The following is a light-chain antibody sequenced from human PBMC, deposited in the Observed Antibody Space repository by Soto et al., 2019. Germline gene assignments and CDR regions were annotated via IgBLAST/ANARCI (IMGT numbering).Light chain of an antibody. CDR2: GAS. CDR3: QQYNNWPPWT. Sequence: EMVMTQSPSTLSVSPGGGAALSCGASQSVSSNLAWYQQKPGQAPRLLIYGASTRATGIPARFSGSGSGTEFTLTISSLQSEDFAVYYCQQYNNWPPWTFGQGTKVDIK. CDR1: QSVSSN. J-gene: IGKJ1*01. V-gene: IGKV3-15*01.